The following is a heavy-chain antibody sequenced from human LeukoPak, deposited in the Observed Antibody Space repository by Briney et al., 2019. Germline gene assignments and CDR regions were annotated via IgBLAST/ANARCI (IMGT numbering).Heavy chain of an antibody. V-gene: IGHV3-23*01. J-gene: IGHJ6*02. CDR2: VSGSGGST. D-gene: IGHD5-18*01. CDR3: AKTGPNTYGRIYYGMDV. CDR1: GFSFSIYA. Sequence: GGSLRLSCAASGFSFSIYAMNWVRQAPGKGLEWVSGVSGSGGSTYYADSVKGRFTISRDNSKNTLYLQMNSLRSEDTAVYYCAKTGPNTYGRIYYGMDVWGQGTTVTVSS.